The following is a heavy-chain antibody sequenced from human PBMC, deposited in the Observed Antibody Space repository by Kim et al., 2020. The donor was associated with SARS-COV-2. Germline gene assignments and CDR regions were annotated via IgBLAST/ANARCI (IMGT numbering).Heavy chain of an antibody. CDR2: IYYSGST. CDR3: ARVITMVRGVIMNNFDY. Sequence: SETLSLTCTVSGGSISSGDYYWSWIRQPPGKGLEWIGYIYYSGSTYYNPSLKSRVTISVDTSKNQFSLKLSSVTAADTAVYYCARVITMVRGVIMNNFDYWGQGTLVTVSS. J-gene: IGHJ4*02. CDR1: GGSISSGDYY. V-gene: IGHV4-30-4*01. D-gene: IGHD3-10*01.